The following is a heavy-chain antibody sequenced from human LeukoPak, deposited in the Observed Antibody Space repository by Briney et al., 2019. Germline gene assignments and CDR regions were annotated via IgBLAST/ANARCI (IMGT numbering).Heavy chain of an antibody. V-gene: IGHV3-23*01. CDR1: GFTFSGYA. D-gene: IGHD6-13*01. Sequence: PGGSLRLSCAASGFTFSGYAMSWVRQAPGKGLEWVSAISGSGGSAYYADSVKGRFTISRDNSKNTLYLQMNSLRAEDTAVYYCAKDRDGSSWTGDAFDIWGQGTMVTVSS. CDR3: AKDRDGSSWTGDAFDI. J-gene: IGHJ3*02. CDR2: ISGSGGSA.